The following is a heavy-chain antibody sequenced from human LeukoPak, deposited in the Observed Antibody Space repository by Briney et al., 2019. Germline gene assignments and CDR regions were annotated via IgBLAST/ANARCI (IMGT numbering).Heavy chain of an antibody. CDR2: IYRIGNT. V-gene: IGHV4-4*08. J-gene: IGHJ1*01. CDR1: GDSISSDY. D-gene: IGHD3-9*01. CDR3: AGRGQRYFRD. Sequence: SETLSLTCSVSGDSISSDYWSWIRQPPGKGLEWIGYIYRIGNTDYNPSPKSRVTISLDTSKNQLSLNLTSVTAADTAVYYCAGRGQRYFRDWGQGTLATVSS.